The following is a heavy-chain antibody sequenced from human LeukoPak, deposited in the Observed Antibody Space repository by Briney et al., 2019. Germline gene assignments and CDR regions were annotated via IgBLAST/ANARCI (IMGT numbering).Heavy chain of an antibody. CDR3: ARGGTYCGNDCYGTNY. Sequence: GGSLRLSCAASGFTFSSYSMNWVRQAPGKGLEWVSSISGSTGHSYYADSVKGRFTISRDNAKNSLYLQMNSLRAEDTAVYFCARGGTYCGNDCYGTNYWGQGTLVTVSS. J-gene: IGHJ4*02. CDR2: ISGSTGHS. CDR1: GFTFSSYS. V-gene: IGHV3-21*06. D-gene: IGHD2-21*02.